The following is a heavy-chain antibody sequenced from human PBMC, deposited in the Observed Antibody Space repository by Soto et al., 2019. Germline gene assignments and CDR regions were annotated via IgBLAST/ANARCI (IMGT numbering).Heavy chain of an antibody. CDR3: AGRYRSGGSCYLGAIDI. V-gene: IGHV4-34*01. Sequence: QVQLQQWGAGLLKPSETLSLTCAVYGGSFSAYYWSWIRQSPGKGLEWIGEINHSGSTNYNPSLKSRVTLSVDTSKNQCSLKLSSVTAADTAVYYCAGRYRSGGSCYLGAIDIWGQGTMVTVSS. CDR1: GGSFSAYY. D-gene: IGHD2-15*01. CDR2: INHSGST. J-gene: IGHJ3*02.